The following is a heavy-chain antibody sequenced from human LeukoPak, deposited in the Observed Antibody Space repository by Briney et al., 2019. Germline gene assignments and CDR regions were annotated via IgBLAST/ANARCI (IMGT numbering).Heavy chain of an antibody. CDR1: GGSISSSSYY. D-gene: IGHD3-22*01. V-gene: IGHV4-39*06. CDR3: ARTQVYYYDSSGPFFDY. J-gene: IGHJ4*02. Sequence: SETLSLTCTVSGGSISSSSYYWGWIRQPPGKGLEWIGSIYYSGSTYYNPSLKSRVTISVDTSKNQFPLKLSSVTAADTAVYYCARTQVYYYDSSGPFFDYWGQGTLVTVSS. CDR2: IYYSGST.